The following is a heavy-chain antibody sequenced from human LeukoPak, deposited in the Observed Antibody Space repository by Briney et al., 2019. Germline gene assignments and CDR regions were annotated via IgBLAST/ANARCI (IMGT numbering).Heavy chain of an antibody. Sequence: SETLSLTCTVSGGSISSYYWSWFRQPPGKGLEWIGYIYYSGSTNYNPSLKSRVTISVDTSKNQFSLKLSSVTAADTAVYYCARSPIAAAGKRNYDYWGQGTLVTVSS. V-gene: IGHV4-59*01. D-gene: IGHD6-13*01. CDR2: IYYSGST. J-gene: IGHJ4*02. CDR1: GGSISSYY. CDR3: ARSPIAAAGKRNYDY.